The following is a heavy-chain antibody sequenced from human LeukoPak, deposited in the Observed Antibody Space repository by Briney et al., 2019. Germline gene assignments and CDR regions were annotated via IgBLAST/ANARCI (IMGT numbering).Heavy chain of an antibody. CDR3: AKESSTYYDILTGYTPYDY. CDR1: GFTFDDYA. D-gene: IGHD3-9*01. V-gene: IGHV3-9*01. J-gene: IGHJ4*02. CDR2: ISWNSGSI. Sequence: GGSLRLSCAASGFTFDDYAMHWVRQAPGKGLEWVSGISWNSGSIGYADSVKGRFTISRDKAKNSLYLQMNSLRAEDTALYYCAKESSTYYDILTGYTPYDYWGQGTLVTVSS.